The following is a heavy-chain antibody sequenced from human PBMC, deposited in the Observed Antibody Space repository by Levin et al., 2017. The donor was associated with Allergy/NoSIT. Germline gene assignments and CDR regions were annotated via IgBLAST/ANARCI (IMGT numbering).Heavy chain of an antibody. D-gene: IGHD5-18*01. CDR2: IKQDGSEK. CDR1: GFTFSSYW. J-gene: IGHJ4*02. V-gene: IGHV3-7*01. Sequence: ASVKVSCAASGFTFSSYWMSWVRQAPGKGLEWVANIKQDGSEKYYVDSVKGRFTISRDNAKNSLYLQMNSLRAEDTAVYYCARDLSTGYSYGYVYFDYWGQGTLVTVSS. CDR3: ARDLSTGYSYGYVYFDY.